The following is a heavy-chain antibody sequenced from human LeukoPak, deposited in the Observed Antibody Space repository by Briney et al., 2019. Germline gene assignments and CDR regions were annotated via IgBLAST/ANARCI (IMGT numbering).Heavy chain of an antibody. Sequence: SETLSLTCAVYGGSFSGYYWSWIRQPPGKGLEWIGEINHSGSTNYNPSLKSRVTISVDTSKNQFSLKLSSVTAADTAVYYCAREKNCSGGSCYSIDYWGQGTLVTISS. D-gene: IGHD2-15*01. CDR1: GGSFSGYY. CDR2: INHSGST. J-gene: IGHJ4*02. CDR3: AREKNCSGGSCYSIDY. V-gene: IGHV4-34*01.